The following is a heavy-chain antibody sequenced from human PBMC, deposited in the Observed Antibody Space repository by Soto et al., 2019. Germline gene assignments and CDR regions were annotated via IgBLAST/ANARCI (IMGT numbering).Heavy chain of an antibody. CDR3: TTGSVEGV. CDR1: DFSISNAW. CDR2: VKRKIDGETT. D-gene: IGHD2-15*01. V-gene: IGHV3-15*07. J-gene: IGHJ6*02. Sequence: EVQLVEPGGGLVKPGGSLSLSCAASDFSISNAWMNWVRQAPGKGLEWVGRVKRKIDGETTDYAAPVKGRFTISRDDSTTMLYLQMNSLKADDTAVYYCTTGSVEGVWGQGTTVTVSS.